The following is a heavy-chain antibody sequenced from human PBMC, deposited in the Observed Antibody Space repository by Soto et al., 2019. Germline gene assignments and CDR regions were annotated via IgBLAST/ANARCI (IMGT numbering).Heavy chain of an antibody. D-gene: IGHD2-8*01. CDR2: ISPDGSAE. Sequence: EVQLVESGGGLVQPGGSLRLSCAASGFSFSWSWMTWVRQAPGKGLEWLAKISPDGSAEHYVDSVKGRSTISRDNAKSSLFFQMHGLRDEDTAVYFCARETYFRLDYWGQGTLVTVSS. CDR1: GFSFSWSW. J-gene: IGHJ1*01. V-gene: IGHV3-7*04. CDR3: ARETYFRLDY.